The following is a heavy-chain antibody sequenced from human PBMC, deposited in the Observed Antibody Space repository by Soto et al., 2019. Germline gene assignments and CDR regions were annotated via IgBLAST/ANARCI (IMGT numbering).Heavy chain of an antibody. J-gene: IGHJ3*02. CDR3: ARDPNANAFDI. CDR2: ISQSGST. V-gene: IGHV4-34*01. CDR1: GASLSGYD. Sequence: SETLSLTCAVYGASLSGYDLSWVRQPPGKGLQWIGEISQSGSTNYDPSLKSRVSISMDTSKNQFSLRLRSVTAADTASYYCARDPNANAFDIWGRGTMVTVSS.